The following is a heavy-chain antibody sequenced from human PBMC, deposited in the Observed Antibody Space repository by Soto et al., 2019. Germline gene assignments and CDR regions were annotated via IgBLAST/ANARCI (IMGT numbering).Heavy chain of an antibody. Sequence: SETLSLTCTVSGGSISSSSYYWGWIRQPPGKGLDWIAFIYYSGNTYYNPSLKSRVTISVDTSKNQFSLRLTSVTAADTAVYYCARQKGRDGFFDCGDQGTLVTVSS. J-gene: IGHJ4*02. CDR3: ARQKGRDGFFDC. CDR1: GGSISSSSYY. V-gene: IGHV4-39*01. CDR2: IYYSGNT.